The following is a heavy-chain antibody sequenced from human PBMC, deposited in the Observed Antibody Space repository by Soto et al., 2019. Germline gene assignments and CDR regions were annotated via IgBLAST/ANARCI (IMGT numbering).Heavy chain of an antibody. CDR2: ISAYNGNT. Sequence: QVQLVQSGAEVKKPGASVKVSCKASGYTFTSYGISWVRQAPGQGLEWMGWISAYNGNTNYAHKLQVRVTMTTDTPTSTAYMELRSMRYDDTAVYYCARGGLLEWYIDYWGQGTLVTVSS. CDR1: GYTFTSYG. J-gene: IGHJ4*02. D-gene: IGHD3-3*01. CDR3: ARGGLLEWYIDY. V-gene: IGHV1-18*01.